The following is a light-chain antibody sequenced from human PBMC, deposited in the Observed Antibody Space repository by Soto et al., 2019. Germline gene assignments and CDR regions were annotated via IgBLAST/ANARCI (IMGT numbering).Light chain of an antibody. CDR2: KAS. V-gene: IGKV1-5*03. Sequence: DIQMTQSPSTLSGSVGGRVTITCRASQTIRSWLAWYQQKPGKAPKLLIYKASTLKSGVPSRFSGSGSGTEFTLTINSLQPDDFATYYCQHYNDYPLTFGGGTKVDIK. CDR3: QHYNDYPLT. CDR1: QTIRSW. J-gene: IGKJ4*01.